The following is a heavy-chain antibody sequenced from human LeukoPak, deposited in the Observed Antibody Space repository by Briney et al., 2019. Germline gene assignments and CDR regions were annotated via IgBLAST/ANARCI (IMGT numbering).Heavy chain of an antibody. J-gene: IGHJ4*02. Sequence: GGSLRLSCAASGFTFSSYAMHWVRQAPGKGLEWVAVISYDGSNKYYADSVKGRFTISRDNAKNSLYLQMNSLRAEDTAVYYCARESEYGSGSFFDYWGQGTLVTVSS. D-gene: IGHD3-10*01. CDR2: ISYDGSNK. CDR3: ARESEYGSGSFFDY. CDR1: GFTFSSYA. V-gene: IGHV3-30-3*01.